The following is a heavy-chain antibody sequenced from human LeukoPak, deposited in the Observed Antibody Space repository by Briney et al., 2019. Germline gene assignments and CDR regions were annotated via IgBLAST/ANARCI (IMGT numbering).Heavy chain of an antibody. CDR3: ARDPITIFGVVIARFDY. CDR2: INPNSGGT. V-gene: IGHV1-2*02. D-gene: IGHD3-3*01. CDR1: GYTFTGYY. Sequence: ASVKVSCKASGYTFTGYYMHWVRQAPGQGLEWMGWINPNSGGTNYAQKFQGRVTMTRDTSISTACMELSRLRSDDTAVYYCARDPITIFGVVIARFDYWGQGTLVTVSS. J-gene: IGHJ4*02.